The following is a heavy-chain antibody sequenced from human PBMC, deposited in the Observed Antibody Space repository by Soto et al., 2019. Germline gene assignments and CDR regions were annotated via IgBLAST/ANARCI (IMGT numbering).Heavy chain of an antibody. V-gene: IGHV4-59*08. CDR2: IYYSGST. J-gene: IGHJ4*02. Sequence: QVQLQESGPGLVKPSETLSLTCTVSGGSISNYYCSWIRQPPAKRLEWIGYIYYSGSTNYNPCLKSRVTISVDSSQNQFSLRLSSVTAADTAVYYCARHRPYSSPFYFDSWGQGTLVTVSS. CDR1: GGSISNYY. CDR3: ARHRPYSSPFYFDS. D-gene: IGHD2-15*01.